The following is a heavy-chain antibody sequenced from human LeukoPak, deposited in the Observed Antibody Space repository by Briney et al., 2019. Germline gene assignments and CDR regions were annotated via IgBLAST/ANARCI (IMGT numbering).Heavy chain of an antibody. Sequence: ASVKVSCKASGYTFTSYDINWVRQASGQGREWMGWMNPNSGNTGYAQKFQGRVTMTRKTSISTAYMELSSPRSEDTAVYYCASNTHYDFWSGYYNFDYWGQGTLVTVSS. D-gene: IGHD3-3*01. CDR2: MNPNSGNT. V-gene: IGHV1-8*01. J-gene: IGHJ4*02. CDR3: ASNTHYDFWSGYYNFDY. CDR1: GYTFTSYD.